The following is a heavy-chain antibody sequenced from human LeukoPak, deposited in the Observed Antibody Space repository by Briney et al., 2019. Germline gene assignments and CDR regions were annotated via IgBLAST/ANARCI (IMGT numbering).Heavy chain of an antibody. CDR2: INPSGGST. CDR1: GYTFTRYY. V-gene: IGHV1-46*01. Sequence: ASVKVSCKASGYTFTRYYMHWVRQAPGQGLEWMGIINPSGGSTSYAQKFQGRVTMTRDTSTSTVYMELSSLRSEDTAVYYCARKGIAVAWFQHWGQGTLVTVSS. J-gene: IGHJ1*01. D-gene: IGHD6-19*01. CDR3: ARKGIAVAWFQH.